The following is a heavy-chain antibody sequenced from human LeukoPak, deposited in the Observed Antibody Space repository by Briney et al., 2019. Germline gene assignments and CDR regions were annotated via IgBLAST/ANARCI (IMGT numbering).Heavy chain of an antibody. CDR2: MNPNSGDT. CDR3: ARGRKIMDV. Sequence: GASVKVSCKASGYTFTSYDINWVRQAPGQGLEWMGWMNPNSGDTGYPQKFQGRVTMTRDTSITTAYMELSSLRSEDTAVYYCARGRKIMDVWGKGTTVTVSS. CDR1: GYTFTSYD. V-gene: IGHV1-8*01. J-gene: IGHJ6*03.